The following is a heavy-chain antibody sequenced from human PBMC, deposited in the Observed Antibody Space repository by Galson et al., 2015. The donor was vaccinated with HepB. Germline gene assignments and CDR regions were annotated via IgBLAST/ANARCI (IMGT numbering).Heavy chain of an antibody. V-gene: IGHV1-2*02. CDR2: INPNSGGT. J-gene: IGHJ5*02. D-gene: IGHD2-2*02. CDR3: ARDSAAAIVAGWFDP. Sequence: SVKVSCKASGYTFTGYYMHWVRQAPGQGLEWMGWINPNSGGTNYAQKFQGRVTMTRDTSISTAYMELSRLRSDDTAVYYCARDSAAAIVAGWFDPWGQGTLVTVSS. CDR1: GYTFTGYY.